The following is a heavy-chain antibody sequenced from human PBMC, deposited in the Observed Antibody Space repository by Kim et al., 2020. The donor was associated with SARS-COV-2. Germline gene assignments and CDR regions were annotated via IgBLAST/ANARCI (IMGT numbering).Heavy chain of an antibody. V-gene: IGHV4-4*02. CDR2: IYHSGST. J-gene: IGHJ3*02. CDR1: GGSISSSNW. D-gene: IGHD2-2*01. CDR3: ARDLNLGYCSSTSCHDAFDI. Sequence: SETLSLTCAVSGGSISSSNWWSWVRQPPGKGLEWIGEIYHSGSTNYNPSLKSRVTISVDKSKNQFSLKLSSVTAADTAVYYCARDLNLGYCSSTSCHDAFDIWGQGTMVTVSS.